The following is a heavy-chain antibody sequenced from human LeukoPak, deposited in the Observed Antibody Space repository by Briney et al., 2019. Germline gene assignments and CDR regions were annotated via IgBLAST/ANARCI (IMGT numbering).Heavy chain of an antibody. CDR3: ARGRGGASGAFDY. J-gene: IGHJ4*02. D-gene: IGHD1-26*01. Sequence: SETLSLTCTVSGGSINNTLFYWGWIRQPPGKGLEWIGTVYYDGINYSSPSLKSRVATSVDTSKNQFSLRLSSVTAADTAVYYCARGRGGASGAFDYWGQGTLVTVSS. CDR2: VYYDGIN. V-gene: IGHV4-39*07. CDR1: GGSINNTLFY.